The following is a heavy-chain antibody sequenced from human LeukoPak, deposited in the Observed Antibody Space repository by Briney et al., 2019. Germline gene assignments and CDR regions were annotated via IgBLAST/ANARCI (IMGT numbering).Heavy chain of an antibody. V-gene: IGHV1-18*01. Sequence: ASVKVSCKASGYTFTSYGISWVRQAPGQGLEWMGWISAYNGNTNYAQKLQGRVTMTTDTSTSTAYMELRSLRSDDTAVYYCARLIGGYCSSTSCLLNWFDPWGQGTLVTVSS. CDR2: ISAYNGNT. J-gene: IGHJ5*02. D-gene: IGHD2-2*01. CDR3: ARLIGGYCSSTSCLLNWFDP. CDR1: GYTFTSYG.